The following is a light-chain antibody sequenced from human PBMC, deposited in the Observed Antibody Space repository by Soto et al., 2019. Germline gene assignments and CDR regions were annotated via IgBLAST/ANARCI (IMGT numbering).Light chain of an antibody. CDR1: SSNIGAGYD. J-gene: IGLJ1*01. Sequence: QSVLTQPPSVSGAPGQRVTISCTGSSSNIGAGYDVHWYQQLPGTAPKLLIYGNTNRPSGVPDRFSGSKSGTSASLAITGLQAEDEADYYCQSYDSSLSGPSFVFGTGTKVIVL. CDR2: GNT. V-gene: IGLV1-40*01. CDR3: QSYDSSLSGPSFV.